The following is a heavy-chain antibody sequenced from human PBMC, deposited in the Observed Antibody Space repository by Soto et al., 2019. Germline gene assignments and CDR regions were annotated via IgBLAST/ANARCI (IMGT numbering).Heavy chain of an antibody. D-gene: IGHD4-17*01. Sequence: EVQLVESGGGLVKPGGSLRLSCAASGFTFSNAWMSWVRQAPGKGLEWVGRIKSKTDGGTTDYAAPVKGRFTISRDDSKNTLYLQMNSLKTEDTAVYYCTTGLPLGDYHNYYYYGMDVWGQGTTVTVSS. CDR3: TTGLPLGDYHNYYYYGMDV. V-gene: IGHV3-15*01. CDR1: GFTFSNAW. CDR2: IKSKTDGGTT. J-gene: IGHJ6*02.